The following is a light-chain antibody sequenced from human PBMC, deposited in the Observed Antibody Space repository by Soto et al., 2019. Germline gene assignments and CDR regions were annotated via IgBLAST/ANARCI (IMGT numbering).Light chain of an antibody. CDR2: GAS. CDR1: QSVSSN. CDR3: QQYNNWPPKYT. V-gene: IGKV3-15*01. Sequence: EIVMTQSPATLSVSPGERATLSCRASQSVSSNLAWDQQKPGQAPRLLIYGASTRATAIPARFSGSGSGTEFTLTISSLQSEDSAVYYCQQYNNWPPKYTFGQGTKLEIK. J-gene: IGKJ2*01.